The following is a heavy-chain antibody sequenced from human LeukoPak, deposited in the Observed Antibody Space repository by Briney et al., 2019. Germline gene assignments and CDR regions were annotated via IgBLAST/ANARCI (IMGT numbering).Heavy chain of an antibody. D-gene: IGHD3-10*01. CDR2: IYYSGST. CDR3: ARDSVTLLWFGELLNWFDP. J-gene: IGHJ5*02. CDR1: GGSISSYY. V-gene: IGHV4-59*12. Sequence: SETLSLTCTVSGGSISSYYWSWIRQPPGKGLEWIGYIYYSGSTNYNPSLKSRVTIPVDTSKNQFSLKLSSVTAADTAVYYCARDSVTLLWFGELLNWFDPWGQGTLVTVSS.